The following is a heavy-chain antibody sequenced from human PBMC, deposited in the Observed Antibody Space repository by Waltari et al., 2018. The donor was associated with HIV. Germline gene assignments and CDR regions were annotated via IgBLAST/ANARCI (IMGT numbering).Heavy chain of an antibody. CDR2: GNTKTGNP. CDR3: ARGPGRSVDY. CDR1: GYTFTTYA. J-gene: IGHJ4*02. V-gene: IGHV7-4-1*02. D-gene: IGHD3-10*01. Sequence: QVQLVQSGSELKKPGASVKVSCRASGYTFTTYAINWVRQAPGQGLEWMGWGNTKTGNPTYAQDFTGRFVCSLDTSASTAYLQINSLKAEDTAVYYCARGPGRSVDYWGQGTLVTVSS.